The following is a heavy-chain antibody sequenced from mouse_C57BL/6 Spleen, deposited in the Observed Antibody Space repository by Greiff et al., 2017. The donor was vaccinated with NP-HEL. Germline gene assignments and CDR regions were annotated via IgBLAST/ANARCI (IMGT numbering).Heavy chain of an antibody. CDR2: IYPGDGDT. CDR1: GYAFSSSW. Sequence: VQLQQSGPELVKPGASVKISCKASGYAFSSSWMNWVKQRPGKGLEWIGRIYPGDGDTNYNGKFKGKATLTAAKSSSTAYMQLNYLTSEDSAVYFCARSGGSTVVEGYYFDYWGQGTTLTVSS. D-gene: IGHD1-1*01. V-gene: IGHV1-82*01. J-gene: IGHJ2*01. CDR3: ARSGGSTVVEGYYFDY.